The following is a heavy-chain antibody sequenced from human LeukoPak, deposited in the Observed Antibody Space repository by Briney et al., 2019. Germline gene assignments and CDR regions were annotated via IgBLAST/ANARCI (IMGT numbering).Heavy chain of an antibody. CDR3: ARVGSSVPPSYFYGMDV. D-gene: IGHD3-10*01. V-gene: IGHV3-66*01. CDR2: IYTGIT. Sequence: PGGSLRLSCVASGFNVSSNYMSWVRQAPGKGLEWVSVIYTGITYFADSVKGRFTISRDNSKNTLYLQMSSLRAEDTAVYYCARVGSSVPPSYFYGMDVWRQGTTVTVSS. J-gene: IGHJ6*02. CDR1: GFNVSSNY.